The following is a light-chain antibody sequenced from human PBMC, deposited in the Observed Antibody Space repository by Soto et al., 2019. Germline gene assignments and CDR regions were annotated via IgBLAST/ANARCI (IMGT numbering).Light chain of an antibody. CDR1: QTVSSK. V-gene: IGKV3-15*01. CDR3: QQYNDWPPQLT. CDR2: GAS. Sequence: EIVMTQSPATLSVSVGERATLSCRASQTVSSKLAWYQKKPGQVPRLLIYGASTRATGIPARFSGSGSGTEFTITISSLQSEDFAVYYCQQYNDWPPQLTFGGGTKVEIK. J-gene: IGKJ4*01.